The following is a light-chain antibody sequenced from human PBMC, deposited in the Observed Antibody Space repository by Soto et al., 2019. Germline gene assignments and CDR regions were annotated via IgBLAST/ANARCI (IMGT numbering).Light chain of an antibody. J-gene: IGKJ2*01. CDR1: QSISTW. V-gene: IGKV1-5*03. Sequence: DIPMTQSPSTLSASVGDRVTITCRASQSISTWLAWYQHKPGKAPKLLIYQASSLEGGVPSRFSGSGSGTDFTLTISRLEPEDFAVYYCQQYGSSPYTFGQGTKLEIK. CDR3: QQYGSSPYT. CDR2: QAS.